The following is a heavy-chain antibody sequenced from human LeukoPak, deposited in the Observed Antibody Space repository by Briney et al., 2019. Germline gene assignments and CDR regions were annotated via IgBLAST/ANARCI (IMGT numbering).Heavy chain of an antibody. Sequence: SETLSLTCTVSGGSISSYYWSWFRQPPGKGLEWIGYIYTSGSTNYNPSLKSRVTISVDTSKNQFSLKLSSVTAADTAVYYCARHQGDYYSGNWFDPWGQGTLVTVSS. J-gene: IGHJ5*02. V-gene: IGHV4-4*09. CDR3: ARHQGDYYSGNWFDP. CDR1: GGSISSYY. D-gene: IGHD4-17*01. CDR2: IYTSGST.